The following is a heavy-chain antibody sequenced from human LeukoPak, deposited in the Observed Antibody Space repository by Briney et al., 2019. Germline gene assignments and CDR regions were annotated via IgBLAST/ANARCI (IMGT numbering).Heavy chain of an antibody. D-gene: IGHD1-26*01. J-gene: IGHJ4*02. Sequence: PSGTLSLTCGVSGGSISSTNWWSWLRQPPGQGLEWIGEISLSGVTNYNPSLKSRVTMSLDRSKNHLSLTLTSVTAADTAVYYCSRESGAFSPFGYWGQGTLVTVSS. CDR3: SRESGAFSPFGY. CDR2: ISLSGVT. CDR1: GGSISSTNW. V-gene: IGHV4-4*02.